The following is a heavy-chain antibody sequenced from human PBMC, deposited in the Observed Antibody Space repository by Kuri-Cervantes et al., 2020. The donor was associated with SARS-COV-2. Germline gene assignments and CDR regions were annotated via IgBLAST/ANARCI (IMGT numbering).Heavy chain of an antibody. Sequence: ASVKVSCKASGYTFTGYYMHWVRQAPGQGLEWMGWINPNSGGTNYAQKFQGRVTMTRDTSISTAYMELSRLRSDDTAVYYCARVTGIYSYGPPHFDCWGQGTLVTVSS. CDR1: GYTFTGYY. J-gene: IGHJ4*02. V-gene: IGHV1-2*02. D-gene: IGHD5-18*01. CDR3: ARVTGIYSYGPPHFDC. CDR2: INPNSGGT.